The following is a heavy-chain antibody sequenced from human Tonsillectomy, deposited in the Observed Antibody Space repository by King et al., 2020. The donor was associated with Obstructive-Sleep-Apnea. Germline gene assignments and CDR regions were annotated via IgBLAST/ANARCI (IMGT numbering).Heavy chain of an antibody. D-gene: IGHD2-15*01. Sequence: VQLVESGGGVVQPGRSLRLSCAASGFTFSSYAMHWVRQAPGKGLEWVAVISYDGSNKYYADSVKGRFTISRDNSKNTLYLQMNSLRAEDTAVYYCVRGSGGSCYFNWFDPWGQGTLVTVSS. V-gene: IGHV3-30*04. J-gene: IGHJ5*02. CDR3: VRGSGGSCYFNWFDP. CDR1: GFTFSSYA. CDR2: ISYDGSNK.